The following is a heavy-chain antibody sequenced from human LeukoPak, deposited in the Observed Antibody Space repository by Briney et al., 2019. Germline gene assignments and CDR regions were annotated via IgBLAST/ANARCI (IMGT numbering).Heavy chain of an antibody. CDR3: AKDLYVDTAMDLYYYYGMDV. D-gene: IGHD5-18*01. CDR2: ISYDGSNK. CDR1: GFTFSSYG. V-gene: IGHV3-30*18. J-gene: IGHJ6*02. Sequence: GRSLRLSCAASGFTFSSYGMHWVRQAPGKGLEWVAVISYDGSNKYYADSVKGRFTISRDNSKNTLYLQMNSLRAEDTAVYYCAKDLYVDTAMDLYYYYGMDVWGQGTTVTVSS.